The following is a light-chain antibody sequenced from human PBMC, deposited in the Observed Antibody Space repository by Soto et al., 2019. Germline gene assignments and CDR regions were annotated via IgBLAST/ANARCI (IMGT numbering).Light chain of an antibody. Sequence: EIVLTQSPGTLSLSPGERATLSCRASQSVSSSYLAWYQQKPGQAPRLLIYDTSSRATGIPDRFSGSGSGTDFTLGISSLEPDDFAVYYCQQCGSSPSFGQGTKVELK. V-gene: IGKV3-20*01. J-gene: IGKJ1*01. CDR2: DTS. CDR3: QQCGSSPS. CDR1: QSVSSSY.